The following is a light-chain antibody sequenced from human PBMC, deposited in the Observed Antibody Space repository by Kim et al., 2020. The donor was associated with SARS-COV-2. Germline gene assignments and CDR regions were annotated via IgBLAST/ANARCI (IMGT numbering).Light chain of an antibody. CDR2: GAS. CDR1: QSVSSSY. J-gene: IGKJ2*01. Sequence: LSPGERATLACRASQSVSSSYLAWYQQKPGQAPRLLIYGASSRATGIPDRFSGSGSGTDFTLTISRLEPEDFAVYYCQQYGSSPETFGQGTKLEI. V-gene: IGKV3-20*01. CDR3: QQYGSSPET.